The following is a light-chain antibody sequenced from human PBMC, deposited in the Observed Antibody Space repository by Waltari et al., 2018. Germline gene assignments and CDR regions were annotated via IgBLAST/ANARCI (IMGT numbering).Light chain of an antibody. CDR2: KVS. J-gene: IGKJ1*01. CDR3: MQGTHWPPWT. Sequence: GQSPRRLIYKVSNRDSGVQERFSGSGSGTDFTLKISRVEADDVGIYYCMQGTHWPPWTFGQGTKVEIK. V-gene: IGKV2-30*01.